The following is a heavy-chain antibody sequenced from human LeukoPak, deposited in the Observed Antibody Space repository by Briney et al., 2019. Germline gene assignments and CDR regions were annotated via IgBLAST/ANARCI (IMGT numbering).Heavy chain of an antibody. V-gene: IGHV4-30-2*01. Sequence: PSQTLSLTCAVSGGSISSGGYSWSWIRQPPGKGLEWIGYIYHSGSTYYNPSLKSRVTISVDRSKNQFSLKLSSVTAADTAVYYCARVTRDDSRRRDAFDIWGQGTMVTVSS. CDR3: ARVTRDDSRRRDAFDI. CDR2: IYHSGST. D-gene: IGHD3-22*01. CDR1: GGSISSGGYS. J-gene: IGHJ3*02.